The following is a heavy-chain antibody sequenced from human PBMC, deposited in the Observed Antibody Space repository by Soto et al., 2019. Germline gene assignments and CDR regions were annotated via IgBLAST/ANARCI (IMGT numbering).Heavy chain of an antibody. CDR1: SGPISSSNW. Sequence: QVQLQESGPGLVKPSGTLSLTCAVSSGPISSSNWWSWVRQPPGKGLEWIGEIYHRGSTNYNPSLKRRVTISVHKWKNQFPLKLSFVSAAEPAVYYCAGGNTVTTLWPIVVDAYFEYLGQGTLVNVPS. CDR2: IYHRGST. CDR3: AGGNTVTTLWPIVVDAYFEY. V-gene: IGHV4-4*02. J-gene: IGHJ4*02. D-gene: IGHD4-17*01.